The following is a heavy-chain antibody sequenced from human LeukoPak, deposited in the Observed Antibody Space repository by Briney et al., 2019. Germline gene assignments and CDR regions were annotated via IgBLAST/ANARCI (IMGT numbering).Heavy chain of an antibody. CDR1: GFTVSSNS. J-gene: IGHJ2*01. CDR2: IYSDNT. D-gene: IGHD6-13*01. CDR3: AKAPIAAAGTGWYFDL. Sequence: GGSLRLSCTVSGFTVSSNSMSWVRQAPGKGLEWVSFIYSDNTHYSDSVKGRFTISRDNSKNTLYLQMNSLRAEDTAVYYCAKAPIAAAGTGWYFDLWGRGTLVTVSS. V-gene: IGHV3-53*01.